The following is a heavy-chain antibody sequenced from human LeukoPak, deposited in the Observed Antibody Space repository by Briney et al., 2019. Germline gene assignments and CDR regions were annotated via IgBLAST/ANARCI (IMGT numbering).Heavy chain of an antibody. CDR2: IIPILGIA. CDR1: GGTFSSYT. V-gene: IGHV1-69*02. D-gene: IGHD3-3*01. Sequence: VASVKVSCKASGGTFSSYTISWVRQAPGQGLECMGRIIPILGIANYAQKFQGRVTITADKSTSTAYMELSSLRSEDTAVYYCARGAFSDDFWRSNWFDPWGQGTLVTVSS. CDR3: ARGAFSDDFWRSNWFDP. J-gene: IGHJ5*02.